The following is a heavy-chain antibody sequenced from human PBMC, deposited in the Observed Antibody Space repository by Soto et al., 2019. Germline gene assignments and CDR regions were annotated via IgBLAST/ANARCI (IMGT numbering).Heavy chain of an antibody. CDR2: IYYSGST. J-gene: IGHJ5*02. Sequence: SETLCVRWTVAGGSGGGVSYYWSCIRQPPGKGLEWIGYIYYSGSTNYNPSLKSRVTISVDTSKNQFSLKLSSVTAADTAVYYCARGYCSGGSCYLAWFDPWGQGPLVTVSS. V-gene: IGHV4-61*01. D-gene: IGHD2-15*01. CDR1: GGSGGGVSYY. CDR3: ARGYCSGGSCYLAWFDP.